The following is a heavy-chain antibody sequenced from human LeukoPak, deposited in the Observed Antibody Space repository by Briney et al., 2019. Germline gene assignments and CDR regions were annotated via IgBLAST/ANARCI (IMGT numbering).Heavy chain of an antibody. J-gene: IGHJ6*02. CDR1: GYSFTSYW. CDR2: IFPGDSDT. Sequence: GESLKISGQGSGYSFTSYWIGWVRQIPGKGLGWIGIIFPGDSDTRYSPSFQGQVTISADKSMSTAYLQWSSLKASDTAMYYCERHFLRSGTAPMDVWGQGTTVTVSS. CDR3: ERHFLRSGTAPMDV. V-gene: IGHV5-51*01. D-gene: IGHD3-10*01.